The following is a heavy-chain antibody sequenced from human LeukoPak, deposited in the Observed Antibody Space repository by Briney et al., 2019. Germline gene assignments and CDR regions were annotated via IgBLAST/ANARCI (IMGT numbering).Heavy chain of an antibody. CDR3: ARDPLGTRPGFDY. V-gene: IGHV3-30*04. D-gene: IGHD1-1*01. J-gene: IGHJ4*02. CDR2: ISYDGSNK. CDR1: GFTFSSYA. Sequence: GGSLRLSCAASGFTFSSYAMSWVRQAPGKGLEWVAVISYDGSNKYYADSVKGRFTISRDNSKNTLYLQMNSLRAEDTAVYYCARDPLGTRPGFDYWGQGTLVTVSS.